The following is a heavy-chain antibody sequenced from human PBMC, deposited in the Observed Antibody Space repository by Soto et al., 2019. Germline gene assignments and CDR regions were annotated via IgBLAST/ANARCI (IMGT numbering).Heavy chain of an antibody. D-gene: IGHD6-19*01. Sequence: LRLSCAASGFTFSSYAMSWVRQAPGKGLEWVSAISGSGGSTYYADSVRGRFTISRDNSKNTLYLQMNSLRAEDTAVYYCAKARFRDSSMFLLDYWGQGTLVTVSS. V-gene: IGHV3-23*01. CDR2: ISGSGGST. J-gene: IGHJ4*02. CDR1: GFTFSSYA. CDR3: AKARFRDSSMFLLDY.